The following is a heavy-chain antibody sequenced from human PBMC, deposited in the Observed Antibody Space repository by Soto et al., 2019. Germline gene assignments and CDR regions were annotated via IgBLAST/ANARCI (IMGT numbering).Heavy chain of an antibody. D-gene: IGHD3-22*01. Sequence: QVQLVQSGAEVRKPGSSVKVSCKASGGTFSRHAISWVRQAPGQGLEWMGGIIPMFGTANNAQKFQGRVTIIADESTSTVYMELSSLRSEDTAMYYCARGWGYDSNDYYYAYWGQGTLVIVSS. V-gene: IGHV1-69*01. J-gene: IGHJ4*02. CDR1: GGTFSRHA. CDR3: ARGWGYDSNDYYYAY. CDR2: IIPMFGTA.